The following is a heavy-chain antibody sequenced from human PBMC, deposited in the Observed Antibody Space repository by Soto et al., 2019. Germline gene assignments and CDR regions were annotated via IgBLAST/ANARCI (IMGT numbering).Heavy chain of an antibody. CDR2: ILVGGST. J-gene: IGHJ3*02. CDR1: GFICSSYD. CDR3: AKANETGGGAFDI. Sequence: GVSLRLSCAASGFICSSYDMSWVRQSPGKGLEWVSTILVGGSTHYEDSVKGRFTISRDRSKNTVYLQMNSLTAGDTAVYYCAKANETGGGAFDICGQGTMVTVSS. V-gene: IGHV3-23*01. D-gene: IGHD2-8*02.